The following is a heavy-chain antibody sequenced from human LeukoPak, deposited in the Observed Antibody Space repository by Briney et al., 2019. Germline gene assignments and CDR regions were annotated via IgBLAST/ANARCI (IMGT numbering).Heavy chain of an antibody. J-gene: IGHJ3*02. D-gene: IGHD2-8*02. CDR2: INRGGGT. CDR3: ARRCTGAYCDSNDSFDI. V-gene: IGHV4-34*01. CDR1: GGSFSSYY. Sequence: SESLSLTCVVYGGSFSSYYWTWIRQPPGQGLEWIGEINRGGGTNYNPSLKSRITISRDTSKNQFSLKLTSVTAADAAVYYCARRCTGAYCDSNDSFDIWGQGTKVTVSS.